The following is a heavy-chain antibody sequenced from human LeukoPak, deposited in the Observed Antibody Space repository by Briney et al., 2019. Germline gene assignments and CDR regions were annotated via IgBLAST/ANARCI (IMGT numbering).Heavy chain of an antibody. Sequence: SQTLSLTCTVSGGSISSATYYWNWLRQPPGKGLEWIGYIYYSGSTNYNPSLKSRVTISVDTSKNQFSLKLSSVTAADTAVYYCARGGVTIPYYYYMDVWGKGTTVTVSS. CDR2: IYYSGST. CDR3: ARGGVTIPYYYYMDV. V-gene: IGHV4-61*01. D-gene: IGHD3-10*01. CDR1: GGSISSATYY. J-gene: IGHJ6*03.